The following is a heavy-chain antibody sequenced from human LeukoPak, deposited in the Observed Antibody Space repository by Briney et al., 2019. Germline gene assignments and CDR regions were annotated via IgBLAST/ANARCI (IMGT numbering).Heavy chain of an antibody. CDR3: ARAPPTMVRGVINTFDY. V-gene: IGHV4-59*01. D-gene: IGHD3-10*01. CDR1: GGSISSYY. CDR2: IYYSGST. J-gene: IGHJ4*02. Sequence: SETLSLTCTVYGGSISSYYWSWIRQPPGKGLEWIGYIYYSGSTNYNPSLKSRVTISVDTSKDQFSLKLSSVTAADTAVYYCARAPPTMVRGVINTFDYWGQGTLVTVSS.